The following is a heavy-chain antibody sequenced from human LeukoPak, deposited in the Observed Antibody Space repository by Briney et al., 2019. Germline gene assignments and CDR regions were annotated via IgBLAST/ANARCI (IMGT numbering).Heavy chain of an antibody. V-gene: IGHV4-59*01. CDR3: AKGGTEGVVVPSWGY. Sequence: TSETLSLTCAVYGGSFSTNYWSWIRQPPGRGLEWIGYVFDSGSTNYNPSLKSRVTISVDTSTKQFSLRLSSVTAADTAVYYCAKGGTEGVVVPSWGYWGQGTLVTVSS. CDR1: GGSFSTNY. CDR2: VFDSGST. J-gene: IGHJ4*02. D-gene: IGHD3-22*01.